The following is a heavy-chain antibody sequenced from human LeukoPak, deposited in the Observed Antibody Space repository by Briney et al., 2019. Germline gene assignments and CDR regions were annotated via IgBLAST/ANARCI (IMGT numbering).Heavy chain of an antibody. D-gene: IGHD5-24*01. Sequence: LLTLSLTCAISGVSVYTISVAGNWISQSQSRGLEWLGRTYYRSKRYNDYAGSVKSRISINPDTSKNQFSLQLKSVTPEDTAVYYCARELDGYNSKPLDYWGQGTLVTVSS. CDR2: TYYRSKRYN. CDR1: GVSVYTISVA. J-gene: IGHJ4*02. V-gene: IGHV6-1*01. CDR3: ARELDGYNSKPLDY.